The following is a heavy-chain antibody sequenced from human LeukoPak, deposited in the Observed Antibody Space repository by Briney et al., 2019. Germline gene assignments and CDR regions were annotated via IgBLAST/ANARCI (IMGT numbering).Heavy chain of an antibody. Sequence: SETLSLTCTVSGGSISSYYWSWIRQPAGKGLEWIGRIYTSGSTNSNPSLKSRVTMSVDTSKNQFSLKLSSVTAADTAVYYCARDKLDERYCSSTSCYIFGFNWFDPWGQGTLVTVSS. CDR1: GGSISSYY. J-gene: IGHJ5*02. CDR3: ARDKLDERYCSSTSCYIFGFNWFDP. V-gene: IGHV4-4*07. CDR2: IYTSGST. D-gene: IGHD2-2*02.